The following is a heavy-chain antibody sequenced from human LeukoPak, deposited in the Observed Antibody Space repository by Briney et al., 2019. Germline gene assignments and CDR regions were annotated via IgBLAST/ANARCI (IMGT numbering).Heavy chain of an antibody. Sequence: LGASVKVSCKASGYTFTGYYMHWVRQAPGQGLEWMGWINPNSGGTDYAQQFQGRVTRARDTSISTAYMELSSLTSDDTAVYYCSRGRAGGYSGYDFGDYWGQGTLVTVSS. D-gene: IGHD5-12*01. CDR3: SRGRAGGYSGYDFGDY. J-gene: IGHJ4*02. V-gene: IGHV1-2*03. CDR1: GYTFTGYY. CDR2: INPNSGGT.